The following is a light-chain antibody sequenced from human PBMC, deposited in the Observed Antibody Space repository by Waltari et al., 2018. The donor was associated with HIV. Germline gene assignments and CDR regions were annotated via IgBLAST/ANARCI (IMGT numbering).Light chain of an antibody. V-gene: IGLV2-14*01. CDR2: EVS. Sequence: QSVLTQPASVSGSPGQSLTISCTGTRSDIGGYNYVSWYQQHPGKAPNPLIYEVSNRPSWVSDRFSASRSCNTASLTISGLQAEDEADDYCSSYAGSSIFVVFGGGTKLTVL. CDR3: SSYAGSSIFVV. J-gene: IGLJ2*01. CDR1: RSDIGGYNY.